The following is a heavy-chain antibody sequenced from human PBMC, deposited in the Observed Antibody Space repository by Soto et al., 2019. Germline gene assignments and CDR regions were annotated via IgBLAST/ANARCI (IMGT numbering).Heavy chain of an antibody. J-gene: IGHJ6*02. CDR3: ARVSEQPVGNYYYYYGMDV. CDR1: GGTFSSYA. Sequence: ASVKVSCKASGGTFSSYAISWVRQAPGQGLEWMGGIIPIFGTANYAQKFQGRVTITADKSTSTAYMELSSLRSEDMAVYYCARVSEQPVGNYYYYYGMDVWGQGTTVTVSS. CDR2: IIPIFGTA. D-gene: IGHD6-6*01. V-gene: IGHV1-69*06.